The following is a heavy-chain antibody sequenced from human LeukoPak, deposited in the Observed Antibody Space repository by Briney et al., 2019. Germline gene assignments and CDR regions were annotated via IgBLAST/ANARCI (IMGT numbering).Heavy chain of an antibody. J-gene: IGHJ5*02. V-gene: IGHV3-30*03. CDR3: ARSRTGGRAGSLVYP. Sequence: GGSLRLSCAASGFTFSSYGMHWVRQAPGKGLEWVAVISYDGSNKYYADSVKGRFTISRDNSKNTLYLQMNSLRAEDTAVYYCARSRTGGRAGSLVYPWGQGTLVTVSS. D-gene: IGHD3-10*01. CDR1: GFTFSSYG. CDR2: ISYDGSNK.